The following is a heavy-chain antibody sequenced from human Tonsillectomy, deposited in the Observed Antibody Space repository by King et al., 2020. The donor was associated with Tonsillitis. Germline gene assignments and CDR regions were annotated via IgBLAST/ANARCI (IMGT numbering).Heavy chain of an antibody. V-gene: IGHV4-34*01. Sequence: VQLQQWGAGLLKPSETLSLTCAVYGGSFRGYYWSWIRQPPGKGLEWIGEINHSGSTNYNPSLKSRVTISVDTSKNQFSLKLSSVTAADTAVYYCARWVRSGRYSGIGHLEFDYWGQGTLVTVSS. CDR3: ARWVRSGRYSGIGHLEFDY. J-gene: IGHJ4*02. CDR2: INHSGST. CDR1: GGSFRGYY. D-gene: IGHD1-26*01.